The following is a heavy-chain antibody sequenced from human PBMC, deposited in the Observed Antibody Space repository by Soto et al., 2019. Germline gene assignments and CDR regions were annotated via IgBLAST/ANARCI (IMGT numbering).Heavy chain of an antibody. CDR2: IYYSGST. Sequence: QLQLQESGPGLVKPSETLSLTCTVSGVSISSSSYYWGWIRQPTGQGLEWIGSIYYSGSTYDNPSLKSRVTLSVATATNQFSLKLSAVTAAYTAVYYCARGVVIMVYATTPFDYWGQGTLVTVSS. D-gene: IGHD2-8*01. CDR1: GVSISSSSYY. V-gene: IGHV4-39*01. J-gene: IGHJ4*02. CDR3: ARGVVIMVYATTPFDY.